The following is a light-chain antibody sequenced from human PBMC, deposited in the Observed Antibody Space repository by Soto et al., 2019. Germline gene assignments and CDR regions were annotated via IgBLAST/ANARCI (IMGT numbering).Light chain of an antibody. J-gene: IGKJ2*01. CDR2: AAS. CDR3: QQYYSYTMYT. CDR1: QGISSY. V-gene: IGKV1-8*01. Sequence: AIRMTQSPSSFSASTGDRVTITCRASQGISSYLTCYQQKPGNAPKLLIYAASTLQSGVPARFSGSGSGTDYTLTISCLQSEDFATYYCQQYYSYTMYTFVQGTKMEIK.